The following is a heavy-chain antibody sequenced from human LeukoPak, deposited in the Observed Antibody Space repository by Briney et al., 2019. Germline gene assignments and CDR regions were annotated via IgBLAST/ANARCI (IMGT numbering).Heavy chain of an antibody. CDR3: ARGLPYSSSSWGDYYFDD. Sequence: ASVKVSCKASGYTFTSYGISWVRQAPGQGLEWMGWISAYNGNTNYAQKLQGRVTMTADTSTSTAYMELRSLRSDDTAVYYCARGLPYSSSSWGDYYFDDWGQGSLATVSS. V-gene: IGHV1-18*01. J-gene: IGHJ4*02. CDR2: ISAYNGNT. D-gene: IGHD6-6*01. CDR1: GYTFTSYG.